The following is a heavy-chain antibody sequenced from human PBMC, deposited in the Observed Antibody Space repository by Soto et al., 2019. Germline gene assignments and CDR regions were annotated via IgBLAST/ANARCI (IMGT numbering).Heavy chain of an antibody. CDR3: ARGGYGDY. Sequence: QVHLVQSGAEVKKPGASVKVSCKASGYTFTSYGITWVRQAPGQGLEWMGWSIAHNGNTDYAQKLQGRVIVTRDTSTSTAYMELRSLISDAPAVYYCARGGYGDYWGQGALVTVSS. V-gene: IGHV1-18*01. CDR2: SIAHNGNT. CDR1: GYTFTSYG. D-gene: IGHD1-1*01. J-gene: IGHJ4*02.